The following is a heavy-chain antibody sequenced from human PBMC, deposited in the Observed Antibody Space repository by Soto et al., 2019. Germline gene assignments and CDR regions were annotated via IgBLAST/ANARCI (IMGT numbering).Heavy chain of an antibody. CDR1: WFTLRKHW. J-gene: IGHJ4*02. CDR2: IKGDEITT. Sequence: WGSPRLSSSASWFTLRKHWIYWGRQAPGKGLVWVSRIKGDEITTNYADSVKGRFTISRDNAKNTVFLQMHSLRAEDTALYYCARGLYGAYGQDFWGQGILVTVSS. CDR3: ARGLYGAYGQDF. V-gene: IGHV3-74*01. D-gene: IGHD4-17*01.